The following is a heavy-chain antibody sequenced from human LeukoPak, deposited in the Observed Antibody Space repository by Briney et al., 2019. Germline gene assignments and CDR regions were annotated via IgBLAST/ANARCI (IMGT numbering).Heavy chain of an antibody. CDR3: ASNRGVPGDYGDLEFDP. J-gene: IGHJ5*02. Sequence: SVKVSCKASGGTFRSYAISCVSQAPGQGLEWMGGIIPIFGTANYAQKFQGRVTITTDESTSTAYMELSSLRSEDTAVYYCASNRGVPGDYGDLEFDPWGQGTLVTVSS. D-gene: IGHD4-17*01. V-gene: IGHV1-69*05. CDR1: GGTFRSYA. CDR2: IIPIFGTA.